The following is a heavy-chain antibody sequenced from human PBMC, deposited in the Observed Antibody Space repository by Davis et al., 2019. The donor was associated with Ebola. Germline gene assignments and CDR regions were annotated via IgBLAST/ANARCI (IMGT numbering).Heavy chain of an antibody. J-gene: IGHJ4*02. D-gene: IGHD3-3*01. V-gene: IGHV3-23*01. CDR1: GFIFSRYA. CDR3: AKDPIDDFWGGYGG. Sequence: GESLNTPRAAPGFIFSRYAMSRVRHAPGTGLAWVSAIRGSGGSTYYADSVKGWFTISRDNSKNTRYLQMNSLRAEDTAVYYCAKDPIDDFWGGYGGGGQGTLVTVSS. CDR2: IRGSGGST.